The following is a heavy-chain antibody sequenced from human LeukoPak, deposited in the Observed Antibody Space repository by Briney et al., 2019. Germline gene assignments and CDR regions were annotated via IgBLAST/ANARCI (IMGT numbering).Heavy chain of an antibody. Sequence: SETLSLTCTVSGYSISSGYYWGWIRQPPGKGLEWIGSIYHSGSTYYNPSLKSRVTISVDTSKNQFSLKLSSVTAADTAVYYCARRYYYDSSGYGGTTYYFDYWGQGTPVTVSS. CDR3: ARRYYYDSSGYGGTTYYFDY. D-gene: IGHD3-22*01. V-gene: IGHV4-38-2*02. CDR1: GYSISSGYY. CDR2: IYHSGST. J-gene: IGHJ4*02.